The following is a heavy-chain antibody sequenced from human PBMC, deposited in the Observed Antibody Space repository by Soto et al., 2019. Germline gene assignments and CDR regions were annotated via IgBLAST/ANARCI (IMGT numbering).Heavy chain of an antibody. V-gene: IGHV3-23*01. J-gene: IGHJ4*02. CDR2: ISGSGGST. D-gene: IGHD3-3*01. CDR1: GFTFSSYA. CDR3: AKATVITIFGADFDY. Sequence: GGSLRLSCAASGFTFSSYAMSWVRQAPGKGLEWVSAISGSGGSTYYADSVKGRFTISRDNSKNTLYLQMNSLRAEDTAVYYCAKATVITIFGADFDYWGQGTLVTVSS.